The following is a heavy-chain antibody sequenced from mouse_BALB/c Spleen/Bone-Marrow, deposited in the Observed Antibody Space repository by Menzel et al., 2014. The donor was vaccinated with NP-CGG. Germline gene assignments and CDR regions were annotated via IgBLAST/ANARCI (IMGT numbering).Heavy chain of an antibody. J-gene: IGHJ2*01. Sequence: EVMLVESGGGLVKPGGSLKLSCAASGFAFSSYDMSWVRQTPEKRLEWVAYISSGGGSTYYPDTVKGRFTISRDNAKNTLSLQMSSLKSEDTAMYYCAREVLRDYFDYWGQGTTLTVSS. V-gene: IGHV5-12-1*01. CDR2: ISSGGGST. D-gene: IGHD1-1*01. CDR1: GFAFSSYD. CDR3: AREVLRDYFDY.